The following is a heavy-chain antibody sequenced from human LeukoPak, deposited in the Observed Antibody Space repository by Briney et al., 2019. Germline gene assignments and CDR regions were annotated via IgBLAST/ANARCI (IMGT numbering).Heavy chain of an antibody. CDR2: INQDGSEK. CDR1: GFTVSSNY. V-gene: IGHV3-7*03. D-gene: IGHD1-1*01. J-gene: IGHJ4*02. Sequence: GGSLRLSCAASGFTVSSNYMSWVRQAPGKGLEWVANINQDGSEKYYVDSMKGRFTISRDNAKNSLYLQMNSLRAEDTAVYYCARDTAGADYWGQGTLVTVSS. CDR3: ARDTAGADY.